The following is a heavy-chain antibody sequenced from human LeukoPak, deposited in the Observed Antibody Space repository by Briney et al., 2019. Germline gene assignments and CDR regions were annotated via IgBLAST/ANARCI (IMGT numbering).Heavy chain of an antibody. V-gene: IGHV3-33*01. J-gene: IGHJ5*02. CDR1: GFTFSSYG. D-gene: IGHD6-19*01. CDR3: ARDLWKAVAGTLGWFDP. CDR2: IWYDGSNK. Sequence: GGSLRLSCAASGFTFSSYGMHWVRQAPGKGLEWVAVIWYDGSNKYYADSVKGRFTISRDNSKNTLYLQMNSLRAEDTAVYYCARDLWKAVAGTLGWFDPWGQGTLVTVSS.